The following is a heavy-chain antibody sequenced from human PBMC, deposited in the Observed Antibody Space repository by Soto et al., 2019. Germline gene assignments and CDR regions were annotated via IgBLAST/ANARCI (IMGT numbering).Heavy chain of an antibody. J-gene: IGHJ6*02. CDR3: AREGLVLVPPTVNSVYYYSAMDV. V-gene: IGHV1-69*12. CDR2: IIPRSATS. Sequence: QVQLVQSGTEVKKPGSSVKVSCKASGDTFSTYTITWMRQAPGQGLEWMGGIIPRSATSNYAQRFQGRVTFTADESTSTAYRELSSLRPEDTAVYYCAREGLVLVPPTVNSVYYYSAMDVWGQGTTVTVPS. D-gene: IGHD2-15*01. CDR1: GDTFSTYT.